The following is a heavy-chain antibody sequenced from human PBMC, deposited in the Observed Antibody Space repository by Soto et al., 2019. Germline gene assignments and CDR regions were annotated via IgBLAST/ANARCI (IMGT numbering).Heavy chain of an antibody. D-gene: IGHD3-10*01. Sequence: EVQLLESGGGLVQPGGSLRLSCAASGFAFSSYAMSWVRQAPGKGLEWVLSISGSTSGTYYADAVKGRFTISRDNSNNTLYLQMNNLIAEDTAVYFCAKDRGFNDPFDFWGQGALVTVSS. CDR3: AKDRGFNDPFDF. V-gene: IGHV3-23*01. CDR1: GFAFSSYA. CDR2: ISGSTSGT. J-gene: IGHJ4*02.